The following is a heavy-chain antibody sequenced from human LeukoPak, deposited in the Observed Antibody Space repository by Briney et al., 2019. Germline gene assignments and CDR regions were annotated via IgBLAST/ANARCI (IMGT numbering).Heavy chain of an antibody. V-gene: IGHV4-59*01. CDR3: ARGNSYNYGDFDY. CDR2: IYYSGST. Sequence: PSETLSLTCTVSGGSISSYYWSWIRQPPGKGLEWIGYIYYSGSTNCNPSLESRVTISVDTSKNQFHLNLSSVTAADTAVYYCARGNSYNYGDFDYWGQGTLVTVSS. CDR1: GGSISSYY. D-gene: IGHD3-22*01. J-gene: IGHJ4*02.